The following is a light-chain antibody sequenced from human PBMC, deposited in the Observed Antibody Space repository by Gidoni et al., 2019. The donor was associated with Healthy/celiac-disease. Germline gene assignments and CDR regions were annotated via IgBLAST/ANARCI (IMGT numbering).Light chain of an antibody. CDR2: AAS. Sequence: DIQMTQSPSSLSASVGDRVTITCRASQSISSYLNWYQQKQGEAPKLLIYAASSLQSGVPSRFSGSGSGTDFTLTISSLQPEDFATYYCQQSYSTLIFTFGPGTKVDIK. V-gene: IGKV1-39*01. J-gene: IGKJ3*01. CDR3: QQSYSTLIFT. CDR1: QSISSY.